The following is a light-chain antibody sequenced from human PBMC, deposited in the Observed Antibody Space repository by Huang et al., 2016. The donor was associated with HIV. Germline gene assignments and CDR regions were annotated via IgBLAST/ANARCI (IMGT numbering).Light chain of an antibody. CDR2: GAS. V-gene: IGKV1-39*01. CDR3: QQSVKTPRT. J-gene: IGKJ2*01. Sequence: DIQITQSPSSLSASVGDRVTITCRASQNINKYLNWYQQQPGKAPRILISGASTLQSGVPSSFSGSGSGTDFTLTISSLQPEDSAFYFCQQSVKTPRTFGQGTKLEI. CDR1: QNINKY.